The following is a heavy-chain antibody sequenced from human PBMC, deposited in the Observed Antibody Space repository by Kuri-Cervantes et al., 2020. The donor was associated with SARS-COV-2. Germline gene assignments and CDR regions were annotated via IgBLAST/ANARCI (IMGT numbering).Heavy chain of an antibody. D-gene: IGHD3-3*01. CDR3: ARDSRSSYQVLLDHYYCSYMDV. J-gene: IGHJ6*03. Sequence: GSLRLSCAVYGGSFSGYYWSWIRQPPGKGLEWIGNIYYSGSAFYNPSLKSRVTMSLDMSKSQFSLKLTSVTAADTAVYYCARDSRSSYQVLLDHYYCSYMDVWDKGTTVTVSS. CDR1: GGSFSGYY. V-gene: IGHV4-34*01. CDR2: IYYSGSA.